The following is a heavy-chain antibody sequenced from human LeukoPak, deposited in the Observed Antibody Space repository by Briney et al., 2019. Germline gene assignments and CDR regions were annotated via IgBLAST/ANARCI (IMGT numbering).Heavy chain of an antibody. CDR1: GYTFTNYY. V-gene: IGHV1-46*01. D-gene: IGHD6-19*01. CDR2: INPSGGST. Sequence: ASVKVSCKASGYTFTNYYMHWVRQAPGQGLEWMGIINPSGGSTNYAQKFQGRVTMTRDMSMSTVYMELSSLRSDDTAVYYCARDLRYSSGWSASGMDVWGKGTTVTISS. CDR3: ARDLRYSSGWSASGMDV. J-gene: IGHJ6*03.